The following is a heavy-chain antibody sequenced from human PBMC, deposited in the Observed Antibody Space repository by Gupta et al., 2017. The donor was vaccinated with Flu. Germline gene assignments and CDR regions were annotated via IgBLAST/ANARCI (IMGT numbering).Heavy chain of an antibody. V-gene: IGHV1-2*02. CDR2: INPNSGGT. CDR1: TFTGYY. Sequence: TFTGYYMHWVRQAPGQGLEWMGWINPNSGGTNYAQKFQGRVTMTRDTSISTAYMELSRLRSDDTAVYYCARGEKHDYGDYDYFDYWGQGTLVTVSS. D-gene: IGHD4-17*01. J-gene: IGHJ4*02. CDR3: ARGEKHDYGDYDYFDY.